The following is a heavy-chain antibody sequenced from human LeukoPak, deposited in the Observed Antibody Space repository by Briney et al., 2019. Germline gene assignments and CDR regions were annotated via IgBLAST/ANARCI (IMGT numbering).Heavy chain of an antibody. CDR2: INSDGSST. D-gene: IGHD6-13*01. CDR1: GFTFSSYW. Sequence: PGGSLRLSCAASGFTFSSYWMHWVRQAPGKGLVWVSRINSDGSSTSYAVSVKGRFTISRDNAKNTLYLQMNSLRAEDTAVYYCARDRIAADWFDPWGQGTLVTVSS. CDR3: ARDRIAADWFDP. V-gene: IGHV3-74*01. J-gene: IGHJ5*02.